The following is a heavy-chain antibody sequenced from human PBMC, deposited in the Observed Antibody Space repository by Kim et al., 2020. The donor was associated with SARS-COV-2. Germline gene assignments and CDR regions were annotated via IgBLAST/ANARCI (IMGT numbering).Heavy chain of an antibody. Sequence: GESLKISCEASGYTFTKYWIGWVRQLPGKGLEWMGIIHPDDSETRYSPSFRGQVTISVDETINTAYLQLRTLRASDTAIYYCARQVAYIESGNYYVGGMDIWSHGTTLTVSS. CDR1: GYTFTKYW. D-gene: IGHD3-10*01. CDR3: ARQVAYIESGNYYVGGMDI. J-gene: IGHJ6*02. V-gene: IGHV5-51*01. CDR2: IHPDDSET.